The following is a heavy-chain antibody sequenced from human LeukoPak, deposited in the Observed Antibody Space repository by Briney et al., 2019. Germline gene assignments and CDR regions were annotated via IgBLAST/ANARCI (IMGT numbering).Heavy chain of an antibody. Sequence: GGSLRLSCAASGFTFNSYGMHWVRQAPGKGLEWVAVISYDGSNKYYADSVKGRFTISRDNAKNTLFLQMNSLTAEDTAVYYCAPDPIVDYWGQGTLVTVSS. V-gene: IGHV3-30*12. J-gene: IGHJ4*02. CDR2: ISYDGSNK. D-gene: IGHD1-14*01. CDR1: GFTFNSYG. CDR3: APDPIVDY.